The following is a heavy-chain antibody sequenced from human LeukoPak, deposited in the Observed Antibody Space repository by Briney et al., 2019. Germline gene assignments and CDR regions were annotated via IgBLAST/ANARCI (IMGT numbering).Heavy chain of an antibody. CDR3: GRVRSTTTYDY. CDR2: IYQGGST. CDR1: GYSVSSGYY. Sequence: SEPLSLTCTVSGYSVSSGYYWGWIRQPPGKGRGWIGFIYQGGSTYYNPSLKSRVTISVDTSQNPFSLKRSPMTAANTAVYCGGRVRSTTTYDYWGQGTLVTVSS. D-gene: IGHD1-7*01. V-gene: IGHV4-38-2*02. J-gene: IGHJ4*02.